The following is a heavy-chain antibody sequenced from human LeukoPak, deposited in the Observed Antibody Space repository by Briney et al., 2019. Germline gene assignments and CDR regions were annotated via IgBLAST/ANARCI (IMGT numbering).Heavy chain of an antibody. Sequence: PGGSLRLSCAASGFTFSSSAISWVRQAPGKGLEWLSTINGGGETTYYADSVKGRFTISRDNSKNTLYLQVNSLRAEDTAMYYCAKDRAGGYCSGGSCYIFDYWGQGTLVTVSS. J-gene: IGHJ4*02. V-gene: IGHV3-23*01. D-gene: IGHD2-15*01. CDR2: INGGGETT. CDR1: GFTFSSSA. CDR3: AKDRAGGYCSGGSCYIFDY.